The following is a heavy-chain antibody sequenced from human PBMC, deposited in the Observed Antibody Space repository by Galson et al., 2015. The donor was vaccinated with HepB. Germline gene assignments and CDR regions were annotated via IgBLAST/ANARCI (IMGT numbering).Heavy chain of an antibody. CDR3: VITPNQDYLDY. D-gene: IGHD1-14*01. CDR2: TFYSGST. V-gene: IGHV4-59*01. CDR1: GGSISNDY. Sequence: ETLSLTCTVSGGSISNDYWSWIRQSPGKGLEWIGYTFYSGSTNYNPSLKSRVTISVDTSKKQFSLKLSSVTAADTAVYYCVITPNQDYLDYWGQGTLVTVSS. J-gene: IGHJ4*02.